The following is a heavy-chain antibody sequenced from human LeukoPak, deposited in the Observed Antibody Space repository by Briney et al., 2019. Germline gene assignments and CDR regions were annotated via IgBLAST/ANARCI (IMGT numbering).Heavy chain of an antibody. V-gene: IGHV3-23*01. CDR2: ISGSGGST. D-gene: IGHD5-18*01. CDR3: AKDPHSYGLYYFDY. J-gene: IGHJ4*02. Sequence: GGSLRLSCAASGFTFTTYSMHWVRQAPGKGLEWVSAISGSGGSTYYADSVKGRFTISRDNSKNTLYLQMNSLRAEDTAVYYCAKDPHSYGLYYFDYWGQGTLVTVSS. CDR1: GFTFTTYS.